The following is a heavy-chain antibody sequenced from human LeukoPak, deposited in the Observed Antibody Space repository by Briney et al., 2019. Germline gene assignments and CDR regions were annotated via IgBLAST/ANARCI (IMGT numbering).Heavy chain of an antibody. D-gene: IGHD3-16*01. CDR1: GFTFSSYS. CDR2: ISSSSSYI. Sequence: GGSLRLSCAASGFTFSSYSMNWVRQAPGKGLEWVSYISSSSSYIYYADSVKGRFTISRDNAKNSLYLQMNSLRAEDTALYYCAREGITVSHDLDYWGQGTLVTVSS. CDR3: AREGITVSHDLDY. V-gene: IGHV3-21*05. J-gene: IGHJ4*02.